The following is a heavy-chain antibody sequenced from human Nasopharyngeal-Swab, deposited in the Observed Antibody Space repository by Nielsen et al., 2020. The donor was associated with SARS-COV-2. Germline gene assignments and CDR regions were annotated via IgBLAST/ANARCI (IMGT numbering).Heavy chain of an antibody. V-gene: IGHV5-51*01. CDR2: IYPGDSDT. J-gene: IGHJ4*02. CDR3: ARRIAVAGIYDY. Sequence: ESLKISCEGSGYSFTSYWIGWVRQMPGKGLEWMGIIYPGDSDTRYSPSFQGQVTISADKSISTAYLQWSSLKASDTAMYYCARRIAVAGIYDYWGQGTLVTASS. CDR1: GYSFTSYW. D-gene: IGHD6-19*01.